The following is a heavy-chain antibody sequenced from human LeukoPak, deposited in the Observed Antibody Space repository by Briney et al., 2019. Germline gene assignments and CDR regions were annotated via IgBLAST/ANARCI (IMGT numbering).Heavy chain of an antibody. D-gene: IGHD3-3*01. CDR2: ISAYNGNT. Sequence: GASVKVSCKASGYTFTSYSFSWVRQAPGQGLEWMGWISAYNGNTNYAQKFQGRVTMTTDTSTRTAYMELRSLRSDDTAVYCCARGLEWLTRRHNWFDPWGQGTLVTVSS. J-gene: IGHJ5*02. V-gene: IGHV1-18*01. CDR1: GYTFTSYS. CDR3: ARGLEWLTRRHNWFDP.